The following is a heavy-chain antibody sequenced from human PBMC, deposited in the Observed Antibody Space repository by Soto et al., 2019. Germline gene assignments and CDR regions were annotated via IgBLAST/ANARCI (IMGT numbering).Heavy chain of an antibody. CDR3: AKDVIVPTVSAGSADY. J-gene: IGHJ4*02. CDR1: GCTSSSYG. Sequence: PGGSLRLPCAASGCTSSSYGIHWVRQAPGKGLEWVAVISYDGSNKYYADSVKGRFTISRDNSKNTLYLQMNSLRAEDTAVYYCAKDVIVPTVSAGSADYWGQGTLVTVSS. V-gene: IGHV3-30*18. D-gene: IGHD2-8*01. CDR2: ISYDGSNK.